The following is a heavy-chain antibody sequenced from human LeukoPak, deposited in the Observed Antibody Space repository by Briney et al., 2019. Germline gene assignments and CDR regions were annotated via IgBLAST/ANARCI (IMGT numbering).Heavy chain of an antibody. CDR2: INSDGTGT. CDR3: AREVAVGATIDY. V-gene: IGHV3-74*01. J-gene: IGHJ4*02. D-gene: IGHD1-26*01. Sequence: GGSLRLSCVVSGFTLSSYAMSWVRQAPGKGLVWVSRINSDGTGTTYADSVKGRFTISRDNAKDTLYLQINSLRAEDTAVYYRAREVAVGATIDYWGQGTLVTVSS. CDR1: GFTLSSYA.